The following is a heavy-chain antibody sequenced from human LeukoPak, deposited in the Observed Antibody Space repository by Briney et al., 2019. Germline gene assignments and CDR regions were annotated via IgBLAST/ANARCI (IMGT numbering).Heavy chain of an antibody. CDR2: IYHSGST. Sequence: SETLSLTCTVSGYSISSGYYWGWIRQPPGKGLEWIGSIYHSGSTYYNPSLKSRVTISVDTSKNQFSLKLSSVTAADTAVYYCARDDTIFGVVIGMFDPWGQGTLVTVSS. J-gene: IGHJ5*02. CDR3: ARDDTIFGVVIGMFDP. D-gene: IGHD3-3*01. V-gene: IGHV4-38-2*02. CDR1: GYSISSGYY.